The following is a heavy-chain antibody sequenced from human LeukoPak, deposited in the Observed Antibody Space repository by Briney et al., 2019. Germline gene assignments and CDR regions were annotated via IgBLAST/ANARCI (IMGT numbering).Heavy chain of an antibody. V-gene: IGHV3-20*01. J-gene: IGHJ4*02. CDR2: TNWNGGTT. D-gene: IGHD5-18*01. Sequence: GGSLRLSCAASGFSFDDHGMNWVRQAPGKGLEWVSGTNWNGGTTGYVASVKGRFTISRDNAKTSLYLQMNSLRAEDTALYHCARDRSYRSFDYWGRGPLVTVSS. CDR3: ARDRSYRSFDY. CDR1: GFSFDDHG.